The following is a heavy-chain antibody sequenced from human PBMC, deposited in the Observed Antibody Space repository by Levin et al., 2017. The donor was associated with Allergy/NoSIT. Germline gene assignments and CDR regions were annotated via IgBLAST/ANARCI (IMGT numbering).Heavy chain of an antibody. CDR1: GFTLSSYS. D-gene: IGHD1-7*01. CDR3: ARKNYGKLDY. V-gene: IGHV3-48*01. J-gene: IGHJ4*02. Sequence: GGSLRLSCAASGFTLSSYSMNWVRQAPGKGLEWLSYISVSGSSTSYADSVKGRFTVSRDNDKNSLYLQMNSLTAEDTAVYYCARKNYGKLDYWGQGTLVTVSS. CDR2: ISVSGSST.